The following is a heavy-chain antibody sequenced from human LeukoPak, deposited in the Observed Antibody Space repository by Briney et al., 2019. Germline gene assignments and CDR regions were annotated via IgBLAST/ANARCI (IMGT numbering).Heavy chain of an antibody. V-gene: IGHV3-53*01. D-gene: IGHD2-2*01. CDR2: IYSSGTT. Sequence: GGSLRLSCAASGFTVSTKYMSWVRRAPGKGLEWVSLIYSSGTTYYADSVKGRFTISRDNSKNSLYLQMNSLRAEDTAVYYCARVGGVPAAHFDYWGQGTLVTVSS. CDR3: ARVGGVPAAHFDY. J-gene: IGHJ4*02. CDR1: GFTVSTKY.